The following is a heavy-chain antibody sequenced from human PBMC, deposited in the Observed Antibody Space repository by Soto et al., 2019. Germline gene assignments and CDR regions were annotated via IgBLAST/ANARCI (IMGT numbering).Heavy chain of an antibody. CDR1: GFTFSSYA. V-gene: IGHV3-64*01. CDR2: ISGDGGST. J-gene: IGHJ4*02. Sequence: EVQLVESGGGLVQPGGSLRLSCVASGFTFSSYAMHWVRQAPGKGLEFVSVISGDGGSTYYANSVKGRFIISRDNSKNTLYLQMGSLRAEDMAVYYCARRGYGLYFDYWGQGTLVTVSS. D-gene: IGHD3-10*01. CDR3: ARRGYGLYFDY.